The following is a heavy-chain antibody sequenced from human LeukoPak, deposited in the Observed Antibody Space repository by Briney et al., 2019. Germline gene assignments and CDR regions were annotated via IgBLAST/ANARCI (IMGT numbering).Heavy chain of an antibody. D-gene: IGHD3-16*01. CDR2: IYYSGST. Sequence: SETLSLTCTVSGGSISSRSYYWGWIRQPPGKGLEWIGNIYYSGSTYYNPSLKSRLTISVDTSKNQFSLELSSVTAADTAVYYCARSFLGPWDFDSWGQGTLVTASS. CDR3: ARSFLGPWDFDS. CDR1: GGSISSRSYY. V-gene: IGHV4-39*01. J-gene: IGHJ4*02.